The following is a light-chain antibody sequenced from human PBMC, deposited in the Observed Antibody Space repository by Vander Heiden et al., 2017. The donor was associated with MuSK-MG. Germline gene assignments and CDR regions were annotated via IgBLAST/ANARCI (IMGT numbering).Light chain of an antibody. J-gene: IGLJ2*01. V-gene: IGLV3-21*02. CDR3: QVWDSRTDHLI. CDR2: DDS. CDR1: RIGTKS. Sequence: SYVLTQPPSVSVAPGQTARIACGGNRIGTKSVNWYQRKPGQAPVLVVYDDSDRHSGIPERFSGSNSENTATLTIRRVEAGDEADYYCQVWDSRTDHLIFGGGTQLTVL.